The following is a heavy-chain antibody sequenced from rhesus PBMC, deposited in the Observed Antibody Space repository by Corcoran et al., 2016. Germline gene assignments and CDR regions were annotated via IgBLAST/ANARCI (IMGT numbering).Heavy chain of an antibody. CDR3: ARDQNNRFDV. Sequence: QVQLQESGPGVVKPSEPLSPPCAASGGPISGSYRGRWTRRPPGKGLEWIGYIYGSSTSTNYNPSLKSRVTISKDTSKNQFSLKLSSVTAADTAVYYCARDQNNRFDVWGPGVLVTVSS. CDR2: IYGSSTST. CDR1: GGPISGSYR. V-gene: IGHV4S10*01. J-gene: IGHJ5-1*01.